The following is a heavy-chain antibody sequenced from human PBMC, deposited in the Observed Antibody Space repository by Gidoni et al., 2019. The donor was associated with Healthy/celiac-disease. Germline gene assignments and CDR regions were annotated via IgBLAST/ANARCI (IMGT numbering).Heavy chain of an antibody. J-gene: IGHJ6*02. CDR1: GYSFTSYW. D-gene: IGHD6-19*01. Sequence: EVQLVPSGAEVKKPGESLKISCKGSGYSFTSYWIGWVRQMPGKGLEWMGIISPGDSDTRYSPSFQGQVTISADKSISTAYLQWSSLKASDTAMYYCARYRIAVAGIHYGMDVWGQGTTVTVSS. CDR2: ISPGDSDT. CDR3: ARYRIAVAGIHYGMDV. V-gene: IGHV5-51*01.